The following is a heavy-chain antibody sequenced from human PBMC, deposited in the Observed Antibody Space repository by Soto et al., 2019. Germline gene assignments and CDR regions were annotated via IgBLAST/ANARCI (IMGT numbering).Heavy chain of an antibody. V-gene: IGHV1-69*01. CDR3: AREVLAAAGYYFDY. Sequence: QVQLVQSGAEVKKPGSSVKVSCKASGGIFSSYAISWVRQAPGQGLEWMGGIIPIFGTANYAQKFQGRVTITADESTSTAYMELSSLRSEDTAVYYCAREVLAAAGYYFDYWGQGTLVTVSS. D-gene: IGHD6-13*01. J-gene: IGHJ4*02. CDR2: IIPIFGTA. CDR1: GGIFSSYA.